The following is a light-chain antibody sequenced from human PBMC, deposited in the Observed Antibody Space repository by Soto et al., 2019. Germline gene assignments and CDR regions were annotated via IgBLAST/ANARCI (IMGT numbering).Light chain of an antibody. CDR2: EVT. CDR3: SSYTTNSTPVV. Sequence: QSALTQPASVSGSPGQSITLSCTGTSGDIGGYNYVSWYQQHPGKAPKLLISEVTNRPSGVSNRFSGSKSGNTASLTISGLQAEDEADYYCSSYTTNSTPVVFGGGTKLTVL. J-gene: IGLJ2*01. V-gene: IGLV2-14*01. CDR1: SGDIGGYNY.